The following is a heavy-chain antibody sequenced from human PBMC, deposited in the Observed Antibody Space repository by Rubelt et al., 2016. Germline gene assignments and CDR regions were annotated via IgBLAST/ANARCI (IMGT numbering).Heavy chain of an antibody. CDR1: GFTFEDYG. Sequence: GSLRLSCAASGFTFEDYGMTLVRPAPGKGLELVSGISWNGVGTCYAASVTGRFPISRDNAKNSLYLQMNSLGVEDTAGYYCAREGQYCSGGSCYYGYGDYWGQGTLVTVSS. CDR3: AREGQYCSGGSCYYGYGDY. D-gene: IGHD2-15*01. J-gene: IGHJ4*02. CDR2: ISWNGVGT. V-gene: IGHV3-20*04.